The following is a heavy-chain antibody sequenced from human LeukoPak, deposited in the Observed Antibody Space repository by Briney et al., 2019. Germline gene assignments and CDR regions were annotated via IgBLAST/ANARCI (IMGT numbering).Heavy chain of an antibody. V-gene: IGHV4-59*01. J-gene: IGHJ3*02. CDR2: IYYSGST. CDR3: ARVGPPVVVTWAFVI. CDR1: GGSISSYY. D-gene: IGHD2-21*02. Sequence: SETLSLTCTVSGGSISSYYWSWIRQPPGKGLEWIGYIYYSGSTNYNPSLKSRVTISVDTSKNQFSLKLSSVTAADTAVYYCARVGPPVVVTWAFVIWGQGTMVTVSS.